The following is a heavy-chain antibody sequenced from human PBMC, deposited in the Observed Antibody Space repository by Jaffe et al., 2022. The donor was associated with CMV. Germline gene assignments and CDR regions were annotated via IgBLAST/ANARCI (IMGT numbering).Heavy chain of an antibody. Sequence: EVQLVESGGDLVQPGRSLRLSCTTSGFSFDDFAMAWVRQAPGKGLEWVGFIARKVHGETIEYAASVKGRFTISRDDSKSVAYLQMNSLKAEDTGLYHCTRDSYGGYPADSFDFWGQGTMVTVSS. J-gene: IGHJ3*01. CDR1: GFSFDDFA. V-gene: IGHV3-49*04. D-gene: IGHD2-15*01. CDR2: IARKVHGETI. CDR3: TRDSYGGYPADSFDF.